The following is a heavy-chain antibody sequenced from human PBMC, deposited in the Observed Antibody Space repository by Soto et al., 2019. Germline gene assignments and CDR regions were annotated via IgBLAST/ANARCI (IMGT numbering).Heavy chain of an antibody. CDR2: IRNKANSYTT. J-gene: IGHJ3*02. CDR1: GFTFSDHY. D-gene: IGHD4-17*01. V-gene: IGHV3-72*01. CDR3: ARVTTYAFDI. Sequence: EVQLVESGGGLVQPGGSLRLSCAASGFTFSDHYMDWVRPAPGKGLEWVGRIRNKANSYTTEYAASVKGRFTISRDDSKNSLYLQMNSLKTEDTAVYYCARVTTYAFDIWGQGTMVTVSS.